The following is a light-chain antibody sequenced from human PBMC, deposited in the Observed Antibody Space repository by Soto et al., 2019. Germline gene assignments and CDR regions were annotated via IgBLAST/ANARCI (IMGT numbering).Light chain of an antibody. CDR2: AAS. J-gene: IGKJ2*01. Sequence: DIQMTQSPSSLSASVRDRVTITCRASQSISSYLNWYQQEPGKAPKLLISAASSLQSGVPSRFSGSGSGTDFTLTINNLQPEDFATYYCQQGYSIPYTFGQGTKLEIK. V-gene: IGKV1-39*01. CDR1: QSISSY. CDR3: QQGYSIPYT.